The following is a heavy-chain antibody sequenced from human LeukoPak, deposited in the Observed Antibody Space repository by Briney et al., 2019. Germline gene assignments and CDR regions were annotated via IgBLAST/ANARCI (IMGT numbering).Heavy chain of an antibody. V-gene: IGHV3-21*01. Sequence: GGSLRLSCAASGFTFSSCSMNWVRQAPGKGLEWVSSISSSSSYIYYADSVKGRFTISRDNAKNSLYLQMNSLRAEDTAVYYCARVDSGWQFDYWGQGTLVTVSS. CDR1: GFTFSSCS. CDR2: ISSSSSYI. D-gene: IGHD6-19*01. J-gene: IGHJ4*02. CDR3: ARVDSGWQFDY.